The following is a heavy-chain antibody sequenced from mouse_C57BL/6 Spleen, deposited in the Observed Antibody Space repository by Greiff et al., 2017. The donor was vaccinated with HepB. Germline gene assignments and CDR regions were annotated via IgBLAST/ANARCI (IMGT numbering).Heavy chain of an antibody. D-gene: IGHD1-1*01. Sequence: QVQLQQSGAELVKPGASVKLSCKASGYTFTEYTIHWVKQRPGQGLEWIGGFYPGSGSIKYNEKFKDKATLTADKSSSTVYIGLSRMTSEDAAVYFCATHEDRRDYELVFDYWGQGTTRTVSS. CDR3: ATHEDRRDYELVFDY. CDR1: GYTFTEYT. V-gene: IGHV1-62-2*01. J-gene: IGHJ2*01. CDR2: FYPGSGSI.